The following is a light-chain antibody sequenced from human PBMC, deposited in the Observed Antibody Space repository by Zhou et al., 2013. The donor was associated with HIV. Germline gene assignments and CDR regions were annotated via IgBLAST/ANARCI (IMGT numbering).Light chain of an antibody. CDR1: QSVSSTY. Sequence: EIVLTQSPGTLSLSPGERATLSCRASQSVSSTYLAWYQQKPGQAPRLLIYGASSRATGIPDRFSGSESGTDFTLTIRRLEPEDFAVYYCQQYGSSSVTFGQGTRVEIK. CDR3: QQYGSSSVT. J-gene: IGKJ5*01. V-gene: IGKV3-20*01. CDR2: GAS.